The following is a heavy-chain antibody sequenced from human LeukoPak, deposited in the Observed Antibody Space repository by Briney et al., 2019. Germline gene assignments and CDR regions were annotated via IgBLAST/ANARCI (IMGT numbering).Heavy chain of an antibody. Sequence: ASVKVSCKASGGTFISYAISWVRQAPGQGLEWMGGIIPIFGTANYAQKFQGRVTITADESTSTAYMELSSLRSEDTAVYYCAAYYDSGSFPYYFDYWGQGTLVTVSS. CDR3: AAYYDSGSFPYYFDY. V-gene: IGHV1-69*13. D-gene: IGHD3-10*01. CDR1: GGTFISYA. CDR2: IIPIFGTA. J-gene: IGHJ4*02.